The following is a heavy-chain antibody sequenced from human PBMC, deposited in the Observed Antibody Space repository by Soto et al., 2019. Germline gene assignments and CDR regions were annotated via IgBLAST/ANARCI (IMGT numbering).Heavy chain of an antibody. D-gene: IGHD6-19*01. CDR3: AGYASYSSGWRNY. J-gene: IGHJ4*02. V-gene: IGHV3-11*01. CDR1: GFTFSDYY. CDR2: ISSSGSTI. Sequence: PGGSLRLSCAASGFTFSDYYMSWIRQAPGKGLEWVSYISSSGSTIYYADSVKGRFTISRDNAKNSLYLQMNSLRAEDTAVYYCAGYASYSSGWRNYWGQGTLVTVSS.